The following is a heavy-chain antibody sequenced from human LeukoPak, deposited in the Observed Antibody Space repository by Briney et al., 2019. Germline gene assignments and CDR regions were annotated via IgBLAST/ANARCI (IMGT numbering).Heavy chain of an antibody. CDR2: SNHIGTT. V-gene: IGHV4-39*07. J-gene: IGHJ5*02. Sequence: PSETVSLTCSVSGDSISSSSSFYWAWIRQPPGKGLEWIGSSNHIGTTYNNPSLKSRVTISVDPSSNRFSLKMRSVTAADTAVYYCARRMVYAAGGSWFDPWGQGLRVIVSS. CDR1: GDSISSSSSFY. CDR3: ARRMVYAAGGSWFDP. D-gene: IGHD2-8*01.